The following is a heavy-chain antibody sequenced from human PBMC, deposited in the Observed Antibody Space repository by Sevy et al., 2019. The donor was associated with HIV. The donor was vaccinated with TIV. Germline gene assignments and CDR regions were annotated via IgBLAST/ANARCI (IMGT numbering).Heavy chain of an antibody. D-gene: IGHD1-26*01. CDR1: GFTFGGYT. Sequence: GGSLRLSCTASGFTFGGYTMSWVRQAPGKGLEWVAFIRGKPYGGTTEYAASVKGRFTISRDDSKSIAYLQMNSLNTEDTAVYYCTRVEGAADWGMDVWGQGPRSPSP. J-gene: IGHJ6*02. CDR2: IRGKPYGGTT. CDR3: TRVEGAADWGMDV. V-gene: IGHV3-49*04.